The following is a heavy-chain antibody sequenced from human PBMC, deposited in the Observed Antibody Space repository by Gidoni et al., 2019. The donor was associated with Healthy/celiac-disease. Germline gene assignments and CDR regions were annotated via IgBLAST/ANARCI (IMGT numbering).Heavy chain of an antibody. Sequence: GYYWGWIRQPPGKGLERIGSIDHSGSTCYNQSLKSRVTISVDTSKIQFSLKLSSVTAADTAVYYCARDPLGGDAFDIWGQGTMITFSS. J-gene: IGHJ3*02. CDR2: IDHSGST. V-gene: IGHV4-38-2*02. CDR3: ARDPLGGDAFDI. CDR1: GYY. D-gene: IGHD3-16*01.